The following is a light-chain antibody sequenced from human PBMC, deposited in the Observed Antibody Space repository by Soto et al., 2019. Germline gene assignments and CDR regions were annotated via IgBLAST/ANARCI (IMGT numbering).Light chain of an antibody. V-gene: IGLV2-14*01. J-gene: IGLJ1*01. CDR2: EVS. CDR3: SSYTSSSTPYV. Sequence: QSVLTQPASVSGSPGQSITISCTGTSSDVGGYIYVSWYQQHPDKAPKLMIYEVSNRPSGVSNRLSGSKSGNTASLTISGLQAEDEADYYCSSYTSSSTPYVFGTGTKVTVL. CDR1: SSDVGGYIY.